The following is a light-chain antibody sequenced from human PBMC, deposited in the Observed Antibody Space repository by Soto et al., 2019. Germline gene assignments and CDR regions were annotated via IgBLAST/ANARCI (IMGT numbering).Light chain of an antibody. CDR1: SSDIGSYDF. J-gene: IGLJ1*01. CDR3: SSFTGSNTLYV. CDR2: EVS. Sequence: QSALTQPASVSGSPGQSITISCTGTSSDIGSYDFVSWYQQDPGKAPKLMIYEVSNRPSGVSNRFSGSKSGNTASLTISGLQAEDEADYYCSSFTGSNTLYVFGTGTKLTVL. V-gene: IGLV2-14*01.